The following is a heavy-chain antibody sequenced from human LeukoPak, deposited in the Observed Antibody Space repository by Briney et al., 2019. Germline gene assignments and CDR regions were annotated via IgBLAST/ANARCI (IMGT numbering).Heavy chain of an antibody. CDR3: ARVSYYYDSSGYGAFDI. CDR1: GGSFSGYY. Sequence: PSEALSLTCAVYGGSFSGYYWSWIRQPPGKGLEWIGEINHSGSTNYNPSLKSRVTISVDTSKNQFSLKLSSVTAADTAVYYCARVSYYYDSSGYGAFDIWGQGTMVTVSS. D-gene: IGHD3-22*01. V-gene: IGHV4-34*01. J-gene: IGHJ3*02. CDR2: INHSGST.